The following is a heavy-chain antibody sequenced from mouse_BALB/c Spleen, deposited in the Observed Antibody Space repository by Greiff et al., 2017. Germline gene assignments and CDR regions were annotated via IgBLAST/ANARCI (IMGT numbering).Heavy chain of an antibody. CDR3: ARNYDYDGHYYAMDY. CDR1: GYSFTGYT. CDR2: INPYNGGT. V-gene: IGHV1-26*01. D-gene: IGHD2-4*01. J-gene: IGHJ4*01. Sequence: LVKPGASMKISCKASGYSFTGYTMNWVKQSHGKNLEWIGLINPYNGGTSYNQKFKGKATLTVDKSSSTAYMELLSLTSEDSAVYYCARNYDYDGHYYAMDYWGQGTSVTVSS.